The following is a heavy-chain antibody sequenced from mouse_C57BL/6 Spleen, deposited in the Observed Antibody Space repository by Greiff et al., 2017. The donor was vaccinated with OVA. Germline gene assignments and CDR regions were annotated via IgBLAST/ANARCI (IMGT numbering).Heavy chain of an antibody. V-gene: IGHV1-55*01. Sequence: QVQLQQPGAELVKPGASVKMSCKASGYTFTSYWITWVKQRPGQGLEWIGDIYPGSGSPNYNEKFKSKATLTVDTSSSTAYMQLSSLTSEDSTVYYCARGAYYSNYIRLYAMDYWGQGTSVTVSS. CDR2: IYPGSGSP. CDR3: ARGAYYSNYIRLYAMDY. J-gene: IGHJ4*01. D-gene: IGHD2-5*01. CDR1: GYTFTSYW.